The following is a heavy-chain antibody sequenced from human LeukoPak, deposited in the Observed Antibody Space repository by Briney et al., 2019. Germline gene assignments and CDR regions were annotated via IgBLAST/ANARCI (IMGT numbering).Heavy chain of an antibody. D-gene: IGHD5-18*01. Sequence: SQTLSLTCVVSGDSVSSKNGAWNWIRQSLSRGLEWLGRTYYRSKWYNDYAESMEARMTISQDTSKNQYSLHLNSVTPDDTAVYYCARDFGTTGWDTFDYWGQGTLVTVSS. J-gene: IGHJ4*02. CDR1: GDSVSSKNGA. CDR3: ARDFGTTGWDTFDY. CDR2: TYYRSKWYN. V-gene: IGHV6-1*01.